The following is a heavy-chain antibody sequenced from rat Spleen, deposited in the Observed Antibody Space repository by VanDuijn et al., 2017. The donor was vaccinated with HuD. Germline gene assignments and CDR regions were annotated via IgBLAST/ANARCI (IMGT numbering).Heavy chain of an antibody. CDR2: ISPSGGNT. J-gene: IGHJ2*01. CDR3: ARLKASLLQWSYYFDY. V-gene: IGHV5-31*01. CDR1: GFTFNNYW. Sequence: EVQLVESGGGLVQPGRSLKLSCVASGFTFNNYWMTWIRQAPTKGLEWVASISPSGGNTNYRNSLKGRFTISRDKAKNILYLQMNSLRSEDTATYYCARLKASLLQWSYYFDYWGQGVMVTVSS. D-gene: IGHD1-1*01.